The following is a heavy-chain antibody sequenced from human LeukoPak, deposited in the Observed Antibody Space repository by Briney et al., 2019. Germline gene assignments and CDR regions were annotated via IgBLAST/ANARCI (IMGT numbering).Heavy chain of an antibody. Sequence: ASVKVSCKASGYTFTGYYMHWVRQAPGQGLEWMGWINPNSGGTNYAQKFQGRVTMTRDTSISKAYMELSRLRSDDTAVYYCARGSVRTTVTTGGDYWGQGTLVTVSS. V-gene: IGHV1-2*02. CDR1: GYTFTGYY. CDR2: INPNSGGT. CDR3: ARGSVRTTVTTGGDY. D-gene: IGHD4-11*01. J-gene: IGHJ4*02.